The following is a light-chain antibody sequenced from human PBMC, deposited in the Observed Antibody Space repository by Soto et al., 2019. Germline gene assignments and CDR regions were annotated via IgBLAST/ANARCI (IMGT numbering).Light chain of an antibody. CDR3: MRARQTPRT. Sequence: DIVMTQSPLSLPVTPGEPVSISCRSSQSLLHTDGYFYLDWYLQKPGQSPQVLIYLGSNRASGVPDRFSGSGSGTDFTLKISRVEAEDVALYYCMRARQTPRTFGQGTRVEIK. J-gene: IGKJ1*01. CDR2: LGS. V-gene: IGKV2-28*01. CDR1: QSLLHTDGYFY.